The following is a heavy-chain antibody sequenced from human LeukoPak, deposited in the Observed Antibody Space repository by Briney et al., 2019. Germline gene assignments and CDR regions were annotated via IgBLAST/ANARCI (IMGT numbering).Heavy chain of an antibody. Sequence: GGSLRLSCAASGFTFSSYAMSWVRQAPGKGLEWVSAISGSGGSTYYADSVKGRFTISRDNSKNTLYLQMNSLRAEDAAVYYCAKDTFWDMIVVVIWVGGFDYWGQGTLVTVSS. CDR3: AKDTFWDMIVVVIWVGGFDY. V-gene: IGHV3-23*01. J-gene: IGHJ4*02. CDR1: GFTFSSYA. CDR2: ISGSGGST. D-gene: IGHD3-22*01.